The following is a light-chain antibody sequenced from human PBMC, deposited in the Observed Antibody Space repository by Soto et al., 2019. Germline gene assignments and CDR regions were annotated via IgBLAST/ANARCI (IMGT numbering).Light chain of an antibody. CDR2: GAS. J-gene: IGKJ3*01. Sequence: VMTQSPATLSVSPGXRATLSCRASQSVGGDFLAWYQQKPGQAPRLLIYGASSRATGIPDRFSGSGSGTDFTLTISRLEPEDFAVYYCQKYGSSLTFGPGTKVDIK. CDR1: QSVGGDF. V-gene: IGKV3-20*01. CDR3: QKYGSSLT.